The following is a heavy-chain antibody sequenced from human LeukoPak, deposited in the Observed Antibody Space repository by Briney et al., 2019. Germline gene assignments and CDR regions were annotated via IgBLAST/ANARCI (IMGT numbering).Heavy chain of an antibody. CDR2: IYYSGST. J-gene: IGHJ2*01. D-gene: IGHD7-27*01. CDR3: AMLPWGPATPWDWYFDL. CDR1: GGSISSGGYY. V-gene: IGHV4-61*08. Sequence: SQTLSLTCTVSGGSISSGGYYWSWIRQHPGKGLEWIGYIYYSGSTNYNPSLKSRVTISVDTSKNQFSLKLSSVTAADTAVYYCAMLPWGPATPWDWYFDLWGRGTLVTVSS.